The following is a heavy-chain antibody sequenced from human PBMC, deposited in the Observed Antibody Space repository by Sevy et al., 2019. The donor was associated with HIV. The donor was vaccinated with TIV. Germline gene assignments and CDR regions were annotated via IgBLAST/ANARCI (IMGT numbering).Heavy chain of an antibody. CDR1: GFTFSNYW. Sequence: GGSLRLSCAASGFTFSNYWMNWVRQAPGKGLEWVANIKQDGSEKYYVDSVRGRFTISRDIAKNTLHLQMNSLRAEDTAVYYCARDLEFYDSGDYGPAFMPDFWGHGTLVTVSS. J-gene: IGHJ4*01. V-gene: IGHV3-7*01. D-gene: IGHD4-17*01. CDR3: ARDLEFYDSGDYGPAFMPDF. CDR2: IKQDGSEK.